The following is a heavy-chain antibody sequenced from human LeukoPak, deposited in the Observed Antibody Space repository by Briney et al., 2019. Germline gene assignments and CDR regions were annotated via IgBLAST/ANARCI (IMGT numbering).Heavy chain of an antibody. CDR2: ISGYNYNT. D-gene: IGHD3-16*01. J-gene: IGHJ4*02. CDR1: GYSFTNYG. CDR3: ARDFGMATSDY. V-gene: IGHV1-18*01. Sequence: ASVKVSCKASGYSFTNYGISWVRQAPGQGLEWMGWISGYNYNTHYAQKFQDRVTMPTDTSTNTANMELKSLRFDDTAVYYCARDFGMATSDYWGKGTLVTVSS.